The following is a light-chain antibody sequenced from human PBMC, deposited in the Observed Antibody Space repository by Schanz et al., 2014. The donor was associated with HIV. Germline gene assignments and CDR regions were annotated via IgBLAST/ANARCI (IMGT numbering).Light chain of an antibody. V-gene: IGLV1-44*01. CDR2: DH. J-gene: IGLJ3*02. CDR3: ATWDDALKAWV. Sequence: QSVLTQPPSVSGTPGQRVTIFCSGSSSNIGINKVKWYQHLPGTAPKLLIYDHQRPSGVPDRFSGSESGTSASLAISGLQSEDEADYYCATWDDALKAWVFGGGTKLTVL. CDR1: SSNIGINK.